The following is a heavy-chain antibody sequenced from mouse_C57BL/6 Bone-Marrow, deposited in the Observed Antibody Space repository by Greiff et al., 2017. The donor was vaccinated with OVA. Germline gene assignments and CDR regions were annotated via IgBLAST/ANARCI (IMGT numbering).Heavy chain of an antibody. Sequence: QVQLQQSGPGLVQPSQSLSITCTVSGFSLTSYGVHWVRQSPGKGLEWLGVIWRGGSTDYNADFMSRLSITKDNSKSQVFFKMNSLQADDTAIYYCAKTLNYYGSSFYAMDYWGQGTSVTVSS. V-gene: IGHV2-5*01. CDR3: AKTLNYYGSSFYAMDY. CDR1: GFSLTSYG. D-gene: IGHD1-1*01. J-gene: IGHJ4*01. CDR2: IWRGGST.